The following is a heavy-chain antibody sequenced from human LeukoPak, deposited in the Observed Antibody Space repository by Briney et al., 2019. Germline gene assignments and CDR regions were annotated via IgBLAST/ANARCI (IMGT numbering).Heavy chain of an antibody. V-gene: IGHV4-34*01. CDR2: INHSGST. CDR1: GGSFSGYY. J-gene: IGHJ4*02. Sequence: SETLSLTCAVYGGSFSGYYWSWIRQPPGKGLEWIGEINHSGSTNYNPSLKSRVTISVDTSKNQFSLKLSSVTAADTAVYYCARAPLSSGYYRVDYWGQGTLVTVSS. CDR3: ARAPLSSGYYRVDY. D-gene: IGHD3-22*01.